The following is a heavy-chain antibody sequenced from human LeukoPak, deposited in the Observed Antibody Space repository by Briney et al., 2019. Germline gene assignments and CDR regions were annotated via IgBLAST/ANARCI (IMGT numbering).Heavy chain of an antibody. D-gene: IGHD4-17*01. CDR2: ISYDGSNK. V-gene: IGHV3-30-3*01. J-gene: IGHJ6*03. CDR1: GFTFSSYA. Sequence: GRSLRLSCAASGFTFSSYAMHWVRQAPGKGLEWVTVISYDGSNKYYADSVKGRFTISRDNSKNTLYLQMNSLRAEDTAEYYCAKDLRSQDYYYYYYMDVWGKGTTVTVSS. CDR3: AKDLRSQDYYYYYYMDV.